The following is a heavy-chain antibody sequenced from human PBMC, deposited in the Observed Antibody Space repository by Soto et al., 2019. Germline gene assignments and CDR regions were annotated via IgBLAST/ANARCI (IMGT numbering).Heavy chain of an antibody. CDR3: ARGRQLGYYYSGMDV. Sequence: SETLSLTCAVYGGSFSGYYWSWIRQPPGKGLEWIGEINHSGSTNYNPSLKSRVTISVDTSKNQFSLKLSSVTAADTAVYYCARGRQLGYYYSGMDVWGQGTTVTVSS. CDR1: GGSFSGYY. D-gene: IGHD6-6*01. CDR2: INHSGST. J-gene: IGHJ6*02. V-gene: IGHV4-34*01.